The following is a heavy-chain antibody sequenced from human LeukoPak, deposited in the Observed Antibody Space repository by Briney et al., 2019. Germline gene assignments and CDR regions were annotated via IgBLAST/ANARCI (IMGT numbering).Heavy chain of an antibody. D-gene: IGHD3-10*01. CDR3: ASDDYYSSGSPGS. J-gene: IGHJ5*02. CDR2: IGTAGDT. CDR1: GFTFSSYD. V-gene: IGHV3-13*01. Sequence: PGGSLRLTCAVSGFTFSSYDMHWVRQVIGKGLEWVSGIGTAGDTYSPGSVKGRFTISRENAKNFLYLQMNSLRAGDTAVYYCASDDYYSSGSPGSWGQGTLVTVSS.